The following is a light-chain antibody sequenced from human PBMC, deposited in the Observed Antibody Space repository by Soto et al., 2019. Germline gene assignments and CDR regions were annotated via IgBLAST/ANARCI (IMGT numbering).Light chain of an antibody. CDR3: SSYTSSSTPHVV. J-gene: IGLJ2*01. V-gene: IGLV2-14*01. Sequence: QSALTQPASVSGSPGQSITISCTGTSSDVGGYNYVSWYQQHPGKAPKLMIYEVSNWPSGVSNRFSGSKSGNTASLTISGLQAEDEADYYCSSYTSSSTPHVVFGGGTKVTVL. CDR2: EVS. CDR1: SSDVGGYNY.